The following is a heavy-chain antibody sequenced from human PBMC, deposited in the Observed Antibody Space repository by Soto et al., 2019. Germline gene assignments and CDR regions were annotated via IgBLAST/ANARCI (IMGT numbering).Heavy chain of an antibody. CDR3: ARRYGWLYFDY. CDR1: GDSISSSNYL. V-gene: IGHV4-39*01. D-gene: IGHD3-10*01. Sequence: TSETLSLTCTVSGDSISSSNYLWGWIRQPPGKGLEWIGTIFYSGSTYYNPSLKSRVTISVDTSKNQFSLKLTSVTAADTALYYCARRYGWLYFDYWGQGSLVTVSS. CDR2: IFYSGST. J-gene: IGHJ4*02.